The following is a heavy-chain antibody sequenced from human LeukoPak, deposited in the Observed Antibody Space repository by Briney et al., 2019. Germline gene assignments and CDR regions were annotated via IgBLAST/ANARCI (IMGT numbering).Heavy chain of an antibody. CDR2: VRSDGCRV. V-gene: IGHV3-74*01. J-gene: IGHJ4*02. Sequence: PGGTLRLSCAASGFTFSDYWMHWLRDALGKGLVGVSRVRSDGCRVPYADPVKGRYTSSRDYAASTLSLQVNSVRADNTAVYYCARDGYYYDGSHSWGRSLVLFPVDYWGQGTLVIVS. D-gene: IGHD3-22*01. CDR3: ARDGYYYDGSHSWGRSLVLFPVDY. CDR1: GFTFSDYW.